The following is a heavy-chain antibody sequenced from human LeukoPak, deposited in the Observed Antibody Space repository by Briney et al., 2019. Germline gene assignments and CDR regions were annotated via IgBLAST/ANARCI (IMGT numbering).Heavy chain of an antibody. CDR3: ARDIDYGDYLP. Sequence: GGSLRLSCAASGFTFSSYSINWVRQAPGKGLEWVSSISSSSSYIYYADSVKGRFTISRDNAKNSLYLQMNSLRAEDTAVYYCARDIDYGDYLPWGQGTMVTVSS. CDR1: GFTFSSYS. CDR2: ISSSSSYI. D-gene: IGHD4-17*01. J-gene: IGHJ3*01. V-gene: IGHV3-21*04.